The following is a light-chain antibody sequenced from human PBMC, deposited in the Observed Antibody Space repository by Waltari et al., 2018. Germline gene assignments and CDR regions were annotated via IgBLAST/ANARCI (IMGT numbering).Light chain of an antibody. J-gene: IGKJ4*01. V-gene: IGKV3-15*01. CDR1: ESVSGS. CDR3: QQYSKWPPLT. CDR2: GAS. Sequence: EVVMTHSPATLSVSPGERATLSCRASESVSGSLAWYQQRPGQAPRLLIYGASTRATGTPARFSGSGSGTEFTLTITSLQSEDFAVYYCQQYSKWPPLTFGGGTKVEIK.